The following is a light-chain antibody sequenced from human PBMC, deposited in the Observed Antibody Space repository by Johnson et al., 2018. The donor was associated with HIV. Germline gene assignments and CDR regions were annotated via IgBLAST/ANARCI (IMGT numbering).Light chain of an antibody. CDR3: ATWDTGLSAGV. J-gene: IGLJ1*01. CDR1: SSNIGNNY. V-gene: IGLV1-51*02. CDR2: ENN. Sequence: QAVLTQPPSVSAAPGQKVTISCSGSSSNIGNNYVSWYQQLPGTDPKLLIYENNKRRSRIPARFSGSKSGTSATLGITGLQTGDEADYYCATWDTGLSAGVFGTGTKVTVL.